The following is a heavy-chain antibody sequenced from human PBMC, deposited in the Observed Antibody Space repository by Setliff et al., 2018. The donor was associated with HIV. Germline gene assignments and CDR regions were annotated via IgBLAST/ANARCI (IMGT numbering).Heavy chain of an antibody. V-gene: IGHV1-2*02. CDR3: ARDLSYCSGGSWYRPLIYYFYYMDV. Sequence: GASVKVSCKASGFTFSDYYIHWVRQAPGHGLEWMGWVRPHSINSYYAQKFQGRVTMTSDVSIRTAYMELSGLTSDDTATYYCARDLSYCSGGSWYRPLIYYFYYMDVWGKGTTVTVSS. D-gene: IGHD2-15*01. CDR1: GFTFSDYY. CDR2: VRPHSINS. J-gene: IGHJ6*03.